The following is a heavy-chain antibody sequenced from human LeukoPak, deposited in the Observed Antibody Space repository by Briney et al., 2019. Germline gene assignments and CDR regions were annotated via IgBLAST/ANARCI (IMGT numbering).Heavy chain of an antibody. Sequence: PSETLSLTCTVSGVSISSYYWSWLRQPPGKGLEWIGYIYYSGSTNYNPSLKSRVTISVDTSKNQFSLKLSSVTAADTAVYYCASGAGYGDYSRQWYFDLWGRGTLVTVSS. V-gene: IGHV4-59*01. CDR2: IYYSGST. CDR1: GVSISSYY. D-gene: IGHD4-17*01. J-gene: IGHJ2*01. CDR3: ASGAGYGDYSRQWYFDL.